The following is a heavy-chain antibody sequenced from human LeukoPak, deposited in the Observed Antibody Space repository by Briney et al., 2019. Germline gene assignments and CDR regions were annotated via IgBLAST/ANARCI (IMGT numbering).Heavy chain of an antibody. V-gene: IGHV3-7*03. J-gene: IGHJ4*02. CDR1: GFSFTNFW. CDR2: IHPEGNEK. D-gene: IGHD3-3*01. Sequence: GGSLRLSCAVSGFSFTNFWMSWVRQAPGRGLEWVANIHPEGNEKYHVESVKGRFTISRDNAKNSLYLQMNSLRAEDTALYYCARDLGGFWSGLNYWGKGTLVTVSS. CDR3: ARDLGGFWSGLNY.